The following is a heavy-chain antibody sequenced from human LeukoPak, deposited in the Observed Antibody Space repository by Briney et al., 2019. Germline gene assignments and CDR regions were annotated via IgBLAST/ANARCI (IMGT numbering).Heavy chain of an antibody. CDR2: IYDSGST. CDR3: ARLFWYSGSYQNIDY. D-gene: IGHD1-26*01. CDR1: VGSISISNYY. Sequence: SESLSLTCTVPVGSISISNYYWGWIRQPPRRWLEWIGSIYDSGSTHYKPSLKTGFTISVDPSKNQFSLKLSSVTAADTAVYYCARLFWYSGSYQNIDYWGQGTLVTVSS. V-gene: IGHV4-39*01. J-gene: IGHJ4*02.